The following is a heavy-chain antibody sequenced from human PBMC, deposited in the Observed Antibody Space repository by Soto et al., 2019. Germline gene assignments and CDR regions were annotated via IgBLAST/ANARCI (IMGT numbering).Heavy chain of an antibody. Sequence: EVQLVESGGGLVQPGGSLRLSCAASGFTFRNYWMYWVRQAPGQGLEWVSRINSDGSVSSYADSVKGRLTISRDNVKTALYLLMDSLRDEDTAVYYCARGDCVGGSCYSLAGSFYYYMDAWGKGTTVTVFS. V-gene: IGHV3-74*02. J-gene: IGHJ6*03. D-gene: IGHD2-15*01. CDR2: INSDGSVS. CDR3: ARGDCVGGSCYSLAGSFYYYMDA. CDR1: GFTFRNYW.